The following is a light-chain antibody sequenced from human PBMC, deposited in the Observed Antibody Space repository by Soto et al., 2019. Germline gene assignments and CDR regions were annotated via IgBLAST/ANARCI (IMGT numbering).Light chain of an antibody. CDR1: RNVDTN. Sequence: MTPSTITLSVSPGENVTLSFRASRNVDTNLAWYQQKSGQAPRLLIYTASSLQSGVPSRFSGSGSGTDFTLTISSLQPEDFATYYCQQSYSTPTLPFGGGTKV. CDR3: QQSYSTPTLP. J-gene: IGKJ4*01. CDR2: TAS. V-gene: IGKV1-39*01.